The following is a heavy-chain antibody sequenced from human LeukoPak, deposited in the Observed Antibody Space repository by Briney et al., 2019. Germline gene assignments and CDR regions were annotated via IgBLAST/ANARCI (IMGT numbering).Heavy chain of an antibody. CDR2: INAGNGDT. Sequence: AASVKVSCKASGYTFTSYAMHWVRQAPGQRLEWMGWINAGNGDTKYSQEFQGRVTITRDTSASTAYMELSSLRSEDMAVYYCARGKLFGYSYDFDAFDIWGQGTMVTVSS. J-gene: IGHJ3*02. D-gene: IGHD5-18*01. CDR3: ARGKLFGYSYDFDAFDI. V-gene: IGHV1-3*03. CDR1: GYTFTSYA.